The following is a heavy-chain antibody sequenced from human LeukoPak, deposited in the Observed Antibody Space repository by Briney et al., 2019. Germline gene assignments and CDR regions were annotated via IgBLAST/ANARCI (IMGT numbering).Heavy chain of an antibody. D-gene: IGHD4-17*01. J-gene: IGHJ3*02. CDR3: ARDPTTVTKGLDI. CDR1: GDSFSSHY. Sequence: SETLSLTCTVSGDSFSSHYWSWVQQPPGRGLEWIGYVSYIGSTNYNPSLKSRVTISVDTSKNQFSLKLSSVTAADTAVYYCARDPTTVTKGLDIWGQGTMVTVSS. CDR2: VSYIGST. V-gene: IGHV4-59*11.